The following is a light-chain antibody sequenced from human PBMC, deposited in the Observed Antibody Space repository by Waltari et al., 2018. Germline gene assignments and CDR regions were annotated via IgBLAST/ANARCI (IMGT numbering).Light chain of an antibody. V-gene: IGKV4-1*01. CDR3: QQYYSTPT. Sequence: IVLNQSPDSLAVPLAERATIHCHAERSVLSPSNSKNYFGWYQQKAGQPPKLLFYAASSRASGVSDRFSGSGSGTDFTLTIDNLQTEDVASYFCQQYYSTPTFGQGTRVEIK. CDR2: AAS. CDR1: RSVLSPSNSKNY. J-gene: IGKJ1*01.